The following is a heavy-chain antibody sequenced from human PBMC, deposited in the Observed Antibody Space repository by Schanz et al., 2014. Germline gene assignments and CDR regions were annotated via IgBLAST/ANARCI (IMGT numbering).Heavy chain of an antibody. CDR3: AKDEGYNYGYIFDY. D-gene: IGHD5-18*01. CDR1: GFTFSSSG. V-gene: IGHV3-30*02. CDR2: IPSDESNK. J-gene: IGHJ4*02. Sequence: QVQLVESGGGVVQPGGFLRLSCAASGFTFSSSGMHWVRQAPGKGLEWVAFIPSDESNKYYIDSVKGRFTISRDNSRETMFLQRNTLRPDDTAVYYCAKDEGYNYGYIFDYWGQGTLVTVSS.